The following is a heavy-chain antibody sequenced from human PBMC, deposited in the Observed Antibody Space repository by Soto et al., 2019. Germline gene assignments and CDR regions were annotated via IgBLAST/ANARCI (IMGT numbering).Heavy chain of an antibody. CDR3: ARDQPGYSYRYGLGY. CDR1: GFTFSSYS. D-gene: IGHD5-18*01. CDR2: ISSSSSYI. J-gene: IGHJ4*02. Sequence: EVQLVESGGGLVKPGGSLRLSCAASGFTFSSYSMNWVRQAPGKGLEWVSSISSSSSYIYYADSVKGRFTISRDNAKNSLYLHMNSLRAEDTAVYYCARDQPGYSYRYGLGYWAQGTLVTVSS. V-gene: IGHV3-21*01.